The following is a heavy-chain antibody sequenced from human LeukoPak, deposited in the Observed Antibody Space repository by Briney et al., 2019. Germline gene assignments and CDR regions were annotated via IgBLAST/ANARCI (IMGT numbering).Heavy chain of an antibody. J-gene: IGHJ4*02. CDR3: ARAPVAAAGTAFDY. CDR2: ISSSGSTI. V-gene: IGHV3-11*01. Sequence: SGGSLRLSCAASGFTFSDYYMSWIRQAPGKELEWVSYISSSGSTIYYADSVKGRFTISRDNAKNSLYLQMNSLRAEDTAVYYCARAPVAAAGTAFDYWGQGTLVTVSS. D-gene: IGHD6-13*01. CDR1: GFTFSDYY.